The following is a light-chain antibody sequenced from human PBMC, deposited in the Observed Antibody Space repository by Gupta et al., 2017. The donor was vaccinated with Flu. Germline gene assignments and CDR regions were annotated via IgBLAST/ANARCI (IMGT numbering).Light chain of an antibody. V-gene: IGKV3-20*01. CDR2: GAS. CDR3: HYYGSSLGT. J-gene: IGKJ1*01. CDR1: HSISTND. Sequence: ERATLSCRTSHSISTNDLAWYQQKPGQSPRLLIFGASRRATGTPDRFSGSGSGTDFSLTINRLEPEDFAVYYSHYYGSSLGTFGQGTKVEI.